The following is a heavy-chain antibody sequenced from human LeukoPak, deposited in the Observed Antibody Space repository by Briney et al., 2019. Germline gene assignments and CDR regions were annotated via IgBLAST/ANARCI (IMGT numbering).Heavy chain of an antibody. CDR1: GYSISNGYY. V-gene: IGHV4-38-2*01. CDR3: ARQHDSYYYYYIDV. Sequence: KTSETLSLTXAVSGYSISNGYYWVWIRPPPGRGLEWIGSLYHSDSAYYNTSLRSRVSMSVDTSKNQFSLTLSFVTAADTAVYYCARQHDSYYYYYIDVWGSGTTVTVSS. CDR2: LYHSDSA. J-gene: IGHJ6*03.